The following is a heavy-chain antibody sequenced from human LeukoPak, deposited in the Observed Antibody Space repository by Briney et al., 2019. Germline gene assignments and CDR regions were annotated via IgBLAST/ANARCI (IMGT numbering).Heavy chain of an antibody. V-gene: IGHV3-23*01. CDR3: ARDNTGTAATCDY. Sequence: GGSLRLSCAASGFTFSSYAMNWVRQAPGKGLDWVSTISASGGSTYYADSVKGRFTISRDNSKNTLYLQMNSLRAEDTAVYYCARDNTGTAATCDYWGQGTLVTVSS. J-gene: IGHJ4*02. D-gene: IGHD6-13*01. CDR1: GFTFSSYA. CDR2: ISASGGST.